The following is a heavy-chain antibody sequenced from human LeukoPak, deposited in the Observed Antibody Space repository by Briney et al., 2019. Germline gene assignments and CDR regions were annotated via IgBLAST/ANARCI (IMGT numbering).Heavy chain of an antibody. J-gene: IGHJ4*02. CDR1: GFTFSSYA. D-gene: IGHD3-3*01. Sequence: GGSLRLSCAASGFTFSSYAMHWVRQAPGKGLEWVAVISYDGSNKYYADSVKGRFTISRDNSKNTLYLQMNSLRAEDTAVYYCASRRSIGVVIDFDYWGQGTLVTVSS. V-gene: IGHV3-30-3*01. CDR3: ASRRSIGVVIDFDY. CDR2: ISYDGSNK.